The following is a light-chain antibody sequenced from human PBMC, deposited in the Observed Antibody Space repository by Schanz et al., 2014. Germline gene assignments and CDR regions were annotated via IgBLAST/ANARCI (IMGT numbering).Light chain of an antibody. J-gene: IGKJ1*01. Sequence: DIQMTQSPSSVSASVGDRVTITCRASQGISRWVAWYQQKPGKAPKLLIYDASSLESGVPSRFSGSGSGTEFTLTISSLQPDDFATYYCQQYNSYSEWTFGQGTKVEIK. CDR2: DAS. V-gene: IGKV1-5*01. CDR1: QGISRW. CDR3: QQYNSYSEWT.